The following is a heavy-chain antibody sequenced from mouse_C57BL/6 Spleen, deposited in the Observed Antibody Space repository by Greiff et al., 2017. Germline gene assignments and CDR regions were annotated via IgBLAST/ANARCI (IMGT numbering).Heavy chain of an antibody. CDR1: GYSFTGYF. Sequence: EVKLVESGPELVKPGDSVKISCKASGYSFTGYFMNWVMQSHGKSLEWIGRINPYNGDTFYNQKFKGKATLTVDKSSSTAHMELRSLTSEDSAVYYCARGATVVATPFDYWGQGTTLTVSS. D-gene: IGHD1-1*01. V-gene: IGHV1-20*01. J-gene: IGHJ2*01. CDR3: ARGATVVATPFDY. CDR2: INPYNGDT.